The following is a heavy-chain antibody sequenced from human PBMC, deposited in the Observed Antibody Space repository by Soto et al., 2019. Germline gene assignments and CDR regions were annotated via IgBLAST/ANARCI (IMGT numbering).Heavy chain of an antibody. Sequence: NPSETLSLTCTVSGGSISSYYWSWIRQPPGKGLEWIGYIYYSGSTNYNPSLKSRVTISVDTSKNQFSLKLSSVTAADTAVYYCARDYGWLGYYYGMDVWGQGTTVTVSS. V-gene: IGHV4-59*01. CDR3: ARDYGWLGYYYGMDV. CDR1: GGSISSYY. J-gene: IGHJ6*02. CDR2: IYYSGST. D-gene: IGHD3-22*01.